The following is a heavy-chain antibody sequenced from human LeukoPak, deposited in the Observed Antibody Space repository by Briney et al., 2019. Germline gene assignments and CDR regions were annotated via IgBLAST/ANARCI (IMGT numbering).Heavy chain of an antibody. Sequence: SETLSLTCTVSGSSISSSSYYWGWIRQPPGKGLEWIGSIYYSGSTYYNPSLKSRVTMSVDTSKNQFSLKLSSVTAADTAVYYCARHTYYYDSSGYLYPRAFDIWGQGTMVTVSS. CDR3: ARHTYYYDSSGYLYPRAFDI. J-gene: IGHJ3*02. CDR2: IYYSGST. V-gene: IGHV4-39*01. D-gene: IGHD3-22*01. CDR1: GSSISSSSYY.